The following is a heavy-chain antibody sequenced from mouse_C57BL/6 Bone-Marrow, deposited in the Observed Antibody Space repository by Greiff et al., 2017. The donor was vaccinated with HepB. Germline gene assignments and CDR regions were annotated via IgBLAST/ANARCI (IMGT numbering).Heavy chain of an antibody. CDR1: GYTFTDYN. D-gene: IGHD2-1*01. Sequence: EVQLQQSGPELVKPGASVKIPCKASGYTFTDYNMDWVKQSHGKSLEWIGDINPNNGGTIYNQKFKGKATLTADKSSSTAYMELRSLTSEDSAVYFCARYGNLVDYWGQGTTLTVSS. CDR2: INPNNGGT. V-gene: IGHV1-18*01. CDR3: ARYGNLVDY. J-gene: IGHJ2*01.